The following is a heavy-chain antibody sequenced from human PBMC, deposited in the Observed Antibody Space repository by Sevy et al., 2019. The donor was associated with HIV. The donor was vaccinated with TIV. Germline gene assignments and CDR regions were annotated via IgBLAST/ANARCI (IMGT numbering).Heavy chain of an antibody. Sequence: GESLKISCKGSGYSFTSHWIGWVRHMPGKGLEWMGVIFPDDSDTRYSPSFQGQVTFSADKSIGTAYLQWTSLRASDTAIYYCATSRSGYFDSSGYYIYWGQGTLVTVSS. D-gene: IGHD3-22*01. J-gene: IGHJ4*02. CDR2: IFPDDSDT. CDR1: GYSFTSHW. V-gene: IGHV5-51*01. CDR3: ATSRSGYFDSSGYYIY.